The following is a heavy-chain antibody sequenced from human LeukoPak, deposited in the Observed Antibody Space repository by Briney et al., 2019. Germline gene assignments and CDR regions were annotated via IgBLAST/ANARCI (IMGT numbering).Heavy chain of an antibody. J-gene: IGHJ6*04. V-gene: IGHV3-33*07. Sequence: GGSLRLSCGASGFTFMKYGMYWVRQPPGKGLEWVAVIWHNGSNKYYADSVKGRFTMSRDNSKNTLYLQMNSLRVEDTAMCYCAKDLGSRYMDVWGKGTMVTVSS. CDR3: AKDLGSRYMDV. D-gene: IGHD2-15*01. CDR2: IWHNGSNK. CDR1: GFTFMKYG.